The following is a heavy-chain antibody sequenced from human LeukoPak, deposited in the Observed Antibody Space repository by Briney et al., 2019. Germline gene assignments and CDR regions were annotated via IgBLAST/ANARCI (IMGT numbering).Heavy chain of an antibody. V-gene: IGHV4-59*01. CDR2: IYYSGST. D-gene: IGHD3-16*01. CDR3: ARVPLYLSYYYYGMDV. J-gene: IGHJ6*02. Sequence: PSETLSLTCTVSGGSISSYYWSWIRQPPGEGLEWIGYIYYSGSTNYNPSLKSRVTISVDTSKNQFSLKLSSVTAADTAVYYCARVPLYLSYYYYGMDVWGQGTTVTVSS. CDR1: GGSISSYY.